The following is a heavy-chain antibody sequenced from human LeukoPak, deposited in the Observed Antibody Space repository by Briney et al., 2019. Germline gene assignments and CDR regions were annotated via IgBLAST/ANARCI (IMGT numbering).Heavy chain of an antibody. Sequence: GGSLRLSCAASGFTFSSYSMSWVRQAPGKGLEWVSFISSASSHIYYADSVQGRFTISRDNTKNSLFLQMNSLRAEDTAVYYCASTFAAPAIRWEYYDYWGQGSLVTVSS. CDR1: GFTFSSYS. D-gene: IGHD2-2*02. V-gene: IGHV3-21*06. CDR2: ISSASSHI. CDR3: ASTFAAPAIRWEYYDY. J-gene: IGHJ4*02.